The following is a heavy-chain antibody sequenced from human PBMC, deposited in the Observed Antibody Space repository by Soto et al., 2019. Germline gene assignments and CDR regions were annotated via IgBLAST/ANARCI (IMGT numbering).Heavy chain of an antibody. CDR3: AKDLAYSSSGNFDY. Sequence: EVQLVESGGGLVQPGRSLRLSCAASGFTFDDYAMHWVRQTPGKGLEWVSGISWNSGSIGHADSVKGRFTISRDNAKNSLYLQMNSLRAEDTGLYYCAKDLAYSSSGNFDYWGQGTLVTVSS. CDR2: ISWNSGSI. CDR1: GFTFDDYA. V-gene: IGHV3-9*01. D-gene: IGHD6-13*01. J-gene: IGHJ4*02.